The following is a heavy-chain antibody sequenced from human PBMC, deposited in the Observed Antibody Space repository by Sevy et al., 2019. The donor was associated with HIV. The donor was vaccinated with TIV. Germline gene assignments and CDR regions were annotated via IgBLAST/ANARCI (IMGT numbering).Heavy chain of an antibody. CDR3: AVLRFLEWSFNYYYYGMDV. J-gene: IGHJ6*02. CDR2: IGGSGGST. D-gene: IGHD3-3*01. V-gene: IGHV3-23*01. Sequence: GGSLRLSCAASGFTFSSYAMSWVHQAPGKELEWVSAIGGSGGSTYYADSVKGRFTISRDNSKNTLYLQMNSLRAEDTAAYYCAVLRFLEWSFNYYYYGMDVWGQGTTVTVSS. CDR1: GFTFSSYA.